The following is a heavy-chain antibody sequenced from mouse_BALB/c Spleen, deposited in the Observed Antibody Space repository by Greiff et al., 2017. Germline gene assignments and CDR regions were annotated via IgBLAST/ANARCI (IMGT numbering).Heavy chain of an antibody. J-gene: IGHJ4*01. CDR1: GYSITSDYA. CDR3: AIYGSRSYAMDY. CDR2: ISYSGST. Sequence: EVQRVESGPGLVKPSQSLSLTCTVTGYSITSDYAWNWIRQFPGNQLEWMGYISYSGSTSYNPSLKSRISITRDTSKNQFFLQLNSVTTEDTATYYCAIYGSRSYAMDYWGQGTSVTVSS. V-gene: IGHV3-2*02. D-gene: IGHD1-1*01.